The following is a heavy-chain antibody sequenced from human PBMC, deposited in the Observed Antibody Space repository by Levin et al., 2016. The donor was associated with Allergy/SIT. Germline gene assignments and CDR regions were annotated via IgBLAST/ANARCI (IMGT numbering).Heavy chain of an antibody. CDR3: ARDYYDFWSGYYPNFDY. V-gene: IGHV3-7*03. Sequence: GGSLRLSCAASGFTFSSYWMSWVRQAPGKGLEWVANIKQDGSEKYYVDSVKGRFTISRDNAKNSLYLQMNSLRAEDTAVYYCARDYYDFWSGYYPNFDYWGQGTLVTVSS. J-gene: IGHJ4*02. CDR2: IKQDGSEK. CDR1: GFTFSSYW. D-gene: IGHD3-3*01.